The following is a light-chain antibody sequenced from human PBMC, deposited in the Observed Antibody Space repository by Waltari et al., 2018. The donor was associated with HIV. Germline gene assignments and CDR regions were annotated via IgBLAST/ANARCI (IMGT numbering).Light chain of an antibody. CDR1: QRLFYRPNSKNY. CDR2: WAS. Sequence: DIVLTQSPDSLAVCLGETATINCTSSQRLFYRPNSKNYLAWYQLKPGQPPKLLIYWASTRASVVPDRFSGSGSGTAFSLSISSLQAEDVAVYYCQQYYTTPITFGQGSRLEIK. J-gene: IGKJ5*01. CDR3: QQYYTTPIT. V-gene: IGKV4-1*01.